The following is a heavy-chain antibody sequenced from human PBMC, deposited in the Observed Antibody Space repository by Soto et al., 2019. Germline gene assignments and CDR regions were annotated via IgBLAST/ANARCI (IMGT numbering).Heavy chain of an antibody. CDR3: ARESFSGSYHDSGMDV. D-gene: IGHD1-26*01. CDR2: IYYSGST. Sequence: SETLSLTCTVSGGSISSGDYYWSWIRQPPGKGLEWIGRIYYSGSTYYNPSLKSRLNISIDTSKNQVSLKLSSVTAADTAVYYCARESFSGSYHDSGMDVWGQGTAVTVSS. J-gene: IGHJ6*02. CDR1: GGSISSGDYY. V-gene: IGHV4-30-4*01.